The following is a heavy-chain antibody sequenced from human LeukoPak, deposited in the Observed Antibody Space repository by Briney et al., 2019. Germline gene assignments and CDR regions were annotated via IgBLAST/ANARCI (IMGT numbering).Heavy chain of an antibody. V-gene: IGHV4-34*01. Sequence: SETLSLTCAVYGGSFSDYYWSWIRQPPGKGLEWIGEINHSGSTNYNPSLKSRVTISVDASKNQFSLNLSSVTAADTAVYYCAREAAAAGTVDYWGQGTLVTVSS. J-gene: IGHJ4*02. CDR2: INHSGST. CDR1: GGSFSDYY. CDR3: AREAAAAGTVDY. D-gene: IGHD6-13*01.